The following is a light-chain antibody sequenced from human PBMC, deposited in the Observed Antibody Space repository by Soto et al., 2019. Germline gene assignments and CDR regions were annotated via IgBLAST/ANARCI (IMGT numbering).Light chain of an antibody. CDR2: AAS. CDR3: QQYYSYPFT. J-gene: IGKJ3*01. CDR1: QGISSY. Sequence: AIRMTQSPSSFSASTGDRVTITCRASQGISSYSAWYQQKPGKAPKLLIYAASTLQSGVPSRFSGSGSGTDFTLTISCLQSEDFATYYCQQYYSYPFTFGPGTKVDIK. V-gene: IGKV1-8*01.